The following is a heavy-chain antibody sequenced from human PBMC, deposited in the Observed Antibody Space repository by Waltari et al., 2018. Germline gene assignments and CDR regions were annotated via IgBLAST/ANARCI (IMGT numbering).Heavy chain of an antibody. V-gene: IGHV1-69*04. CDR3: AREVYDFWSGYSLDP. D-gene: IGHD3-3*01. J-gene: IGHJ5*02. Sequence: QVQLVQSGAEVKKPGSSVKVSCKASGGTFSSYAISWVRPAPGQGLEWMGRIIPILGIANYAQKFQGRVTITADKSTSTAYMELSSLRSEDTAVYYCAREVYDFWSGYSLDPWGQGTLVTVSS. CDR2: IIPILGIA. CDR1: GGTFSSYA.